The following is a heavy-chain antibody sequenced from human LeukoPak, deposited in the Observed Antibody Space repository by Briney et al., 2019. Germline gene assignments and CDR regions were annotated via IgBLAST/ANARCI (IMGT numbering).Heavy chain of an antibody. D-gene: IGHD2-21*01. CDR3: ARGGGYCGGDCYGIDY. CDR2: ISSSSNYI. J-gene: IGHJ4*02. Sequence: GGSLRLSCAASGFTFSSYSMNWVRQAPGKGLEWVSSISSSSNYIYYADSVKGRFTISRDSAKNSLYLQMSSLRAEDTAVYYCARGGGYCGGDCYGIDYWGQGTLVTVSS. CDR1: GFTFSSYS. V-gene: IGHV3-21*01.